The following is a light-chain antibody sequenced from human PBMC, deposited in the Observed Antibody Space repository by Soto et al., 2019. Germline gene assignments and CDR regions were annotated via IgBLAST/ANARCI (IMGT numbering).Light chain of an antibody. Sequence: IQVTQSPTSLSASVGDRVTITCRSSQDIRNYLGWYQQKPGKAPKLLIYAASSLQSGVPSRFSGSGSGTDFTLTISSLQPEDFATYYCQQSYSTPRTFGQGTKVDIK. CDR1: QDIRNY. CDR2: AAS. V-gene: IGKV1-39*01. J-gene: IGKJ1*01. CDR3: QQSYSTPRT.